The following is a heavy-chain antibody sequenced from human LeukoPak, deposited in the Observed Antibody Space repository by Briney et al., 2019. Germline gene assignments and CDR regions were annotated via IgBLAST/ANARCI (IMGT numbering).Heavy chain of an antibody. CDR2: ISYDGSNK. J-gene: IGHJ4*02. D-gene: IGHD6-19*01. CDR3: ARDLARYSSGWLGDY. Sequence: GGSLRLSCAASGFTFSSYAMHWVRQAPGKGLEWVAVISYDGSNKYYAGSVKGRFTISRDNSKNTLYLQMNSLRAEDTAVYYCARDLARYSSGWLGDYWGQGTLVTVSS. V-gene: IGHV3-30*04. CDR1: GFTFSSYA.